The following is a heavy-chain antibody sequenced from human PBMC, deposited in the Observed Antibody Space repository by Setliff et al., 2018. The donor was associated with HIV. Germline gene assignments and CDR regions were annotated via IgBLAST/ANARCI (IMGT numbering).Heavy chain of an antibody. CDR1: GGSISSGGYC. Sequence: NPSETLSLTCTVSGGSISSGGYCWTWIRHHPGKGLEWIGCISYRGSTHYNSSLKSRVTISVYTSKNQFYLKLSSGTAADTAMYYCARAGREVPVATLRTEYFQHWGQGTLVTVSS. V-gene: IGHV4-31*03. CDR3: ARAGREVPVATLRTEYFQH. CDR2: ISYRGST. D-gene: IGHD1-1*01. J-gene: IGHJ1*01.